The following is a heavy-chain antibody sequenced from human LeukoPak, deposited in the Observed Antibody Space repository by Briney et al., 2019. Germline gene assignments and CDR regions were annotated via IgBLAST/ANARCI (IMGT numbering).Heavy chain of an antibody. CDR1: GGSFSVYY. V-gene: IGHV4-34*01. J-gene: IGHJ4*02. D-gene: IGHD4-17*01. Sequence: PSETLSLTCAVYGGSFSVYYWSWIRQPPGKGLEWIGEIHHGGSPSYNPSLKSRVIISLDTSKNQLSLKLSSVTAADTAVYYCTRNGDYNLDYRSQGALVTVSS. CDR2: IHHGGSP. CDR3: TRNGDYNLDY.